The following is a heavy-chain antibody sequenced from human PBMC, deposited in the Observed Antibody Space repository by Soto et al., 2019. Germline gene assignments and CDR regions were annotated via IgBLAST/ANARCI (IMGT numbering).Heavy chain of an antibody. Sequence: EVQVVESGGGLIQPGGSLRLSCEVSGFSVTANYMSWVRQAPGKGLEWVSVIYSGGSTYYIDSVKGRFSISRDISKNTLYLQMNSLRPEDTALYYCHGYGYWGQGTLVTVSS. CDR1: GFSVTANY. J-gene: IGHJ4*02. V-gene: IGHV3-53*01. CDR3: HGYGY. D-gene: IGHD5-18*01. CDR2: IYSGGST.